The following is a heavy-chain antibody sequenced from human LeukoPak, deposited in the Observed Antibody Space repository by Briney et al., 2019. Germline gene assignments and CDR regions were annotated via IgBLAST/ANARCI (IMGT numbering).Heavy chain of an antibody. Sequence: SETLSLTCTVSNGSITSYSWNWIRQPPGKGLEWIGSIYYSGSADYIPSLRNRLTISVDTSKNEFSLKLSSVSAADTAVYYCATSDGYPYIDAFDIWGQGTMVTVSS. D-gene: IGHD5-24*01. J-gene: IGHJ3*02. CDR2: IYYSGSA. CDR3: ATSDGYPYIDAFDI. V-gene: IGHV4-59*12. CDR1: NGSITSYS.